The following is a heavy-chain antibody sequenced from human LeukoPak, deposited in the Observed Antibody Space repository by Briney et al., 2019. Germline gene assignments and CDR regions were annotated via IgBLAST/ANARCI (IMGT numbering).Heavy chain of an antibody. D-gene: IGHD4-11*01. CDR3: AREQYLAYDVFGF. Sequence: SETLSLTCAVYGGSFSGYYWSWIRQPPGRGLEWIGYVHFSGTTSFNPSLKSRVTISVDTSKNQFSLRLSSVTAADTAVYYCAREQYLAYDVFGFWGQGTMVTVSS. CDR1: GGSFSGYY. J-gene: IGHJ3*01. CDR2: VHFSGTT. V-gene: IGHV4-59*01.